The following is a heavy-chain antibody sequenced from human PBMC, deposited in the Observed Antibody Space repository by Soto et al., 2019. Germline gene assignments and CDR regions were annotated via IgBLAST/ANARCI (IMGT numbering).Heavy chain of an antibody. D-gene: IGHD2-2*01. CDR2: IGTSSGYI. Sequence: EVQLVESGGGLVKPGGSLRLSCAASGFTFTSYSMNWVRQAPGKGLEWVSSIGTSSGYIHYADSVKGRFTISRDNAQNSLYLQVNSLTAEDTAVYYCARDHQRAFDYWGQGTLVTVSS. V-gene: IGHV3-21*01. CDR1: GFTFTSYS. CDR3: ARDHQRAFDY. J-gene: IGHJ4*02.